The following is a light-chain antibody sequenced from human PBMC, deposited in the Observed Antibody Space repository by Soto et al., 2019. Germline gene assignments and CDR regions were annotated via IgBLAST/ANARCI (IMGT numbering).Light chain of an antibody. CDR1: RSLAYIDGNTY. CDR3: MQGTHWPPYT. CDR2: NVS. V-gene: IGKV2-30*01. J-gene: IGKJ2*01. Sequence: DVLMTQSPLSLPVTLGQPASISCWSSRSLAYIDGNTYLNWFQQRPGQSPRRLIYNVSNRDSGVPDRLSGSGSGTAFTLKISRVEAEDVAVYSCMQGTHWPPYTFGQGTKLAIK.